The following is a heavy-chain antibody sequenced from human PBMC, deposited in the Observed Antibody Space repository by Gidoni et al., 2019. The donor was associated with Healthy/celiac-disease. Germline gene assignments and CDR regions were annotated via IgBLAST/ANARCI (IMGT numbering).Heavy chain of an antibody. CDR2: IDPSDSYT. CDR3: ARQEREDFWSGPPGAYYYYMDV. CDR1: GYSFTSYW. Sequence: EVQLVQSGAEVNTPGESLRISCKGSGYSFTSYWISWVRQLPGKGLEWMGRIDPSDSYTNYSPSFQGHVTISADKSISTAYLQWSSLKASDTAMYYCARQEREDFWSGPPGAYYYYMDVWGKGTTVTVSS. J-gene: IGHJ6*03. D-gene: IGHD3-3*01. V-gene: IGHV5-10-1*03.